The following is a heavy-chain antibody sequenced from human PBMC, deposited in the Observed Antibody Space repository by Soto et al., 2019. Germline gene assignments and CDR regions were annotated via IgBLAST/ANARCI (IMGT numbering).Heavy chain of an antibody. CDR1: GGSFSVYY. CDR2: INHSGST. V-gene: IGHV4-34*01. J-gene: IGHJ6*02. D-gene: IGHD3-3*01. Sequence: AETLCLTCAFYGGSFSVYYWSWIRQPPGKGLEWIGEINHSGSTNYNPSLKSRVTISVDTSKNQFSLKLSSVTAADTAVYYCARGLGYYDFWSGYYGMDVWGQGTTVTVSS. CDR3: ARGLGYYDFWSGYYGMDV.